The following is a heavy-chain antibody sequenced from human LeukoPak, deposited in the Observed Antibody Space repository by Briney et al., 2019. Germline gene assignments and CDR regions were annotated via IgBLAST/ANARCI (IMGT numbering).Heavy chain of an antibody. V-gene: IGHV2-70*11. CDR2: IDWDDDE. Sequence: SGPALVRPTQTLTLTCTFSGFSLTTSGMCVTWVRQPPGKALEWLARIDWDDDEYYNTSLKTRLTIPKDTSKNQVVLTMTNMDPVDTATYYCARSTRDYFYNYGMDVWGRGTTVTVSS. CDR3: ARSTRDYFYNYGMDV. D-gene: IGHD1-1*01. CDR1: GFSLTTSGMC. J-gene: IGHJ6*02.